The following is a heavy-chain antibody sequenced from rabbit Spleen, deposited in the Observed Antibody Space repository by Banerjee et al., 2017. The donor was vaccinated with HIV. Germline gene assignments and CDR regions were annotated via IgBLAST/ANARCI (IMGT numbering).Heavy chain of an antibody. CDR1: GIDFSSYCW. Sequence: QQQLEESGGGLVKPGGTLTLTCKASGIDFSSYCWICWVRQAPGKGLEWIACIHSIVSDTRYASWAKGRFTITKTSSTTVTLQMTSLTAADTATYFCWREDTGVGDVNLWGPGTLVTVS. D-gene: IGHD2-1*01. J-gene: IGHJ4*01. V-gene: IGHV1S45*01. CDR3: WREDTGVGDVNL. CDR2: IHSIVSDT.